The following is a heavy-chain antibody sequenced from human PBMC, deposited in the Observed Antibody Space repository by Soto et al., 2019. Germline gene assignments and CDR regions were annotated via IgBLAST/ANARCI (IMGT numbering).Heavy chain of an antibody. D-gene: IGHD4-17*01. J-gene: IGHJ1*01. V-gene: IGHV3-74*01. CDR3: ASSPHDYGGNVGQP. Sequence: EVQLVESGGGLVQPGGSLRLSCAASGFTFSSYWMHWVRQAPGTGLVWVSRIDSDGSTTTYADSVKGRFTISRDNAKNKVYLQRNRLRAEDTAVYYCASSPHDYGGNVGQPWGQGTLVTVSS. CDR1: GFTFSSYW. CDR2: IDSDGSTT.